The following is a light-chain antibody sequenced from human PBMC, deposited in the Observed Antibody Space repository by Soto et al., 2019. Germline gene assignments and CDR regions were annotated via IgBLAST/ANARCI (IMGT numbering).Light chain of an antibody. J-gene: IGKJ5*01. V-gene: IGKV3-15*01. CDR3: QQYNNWPIT. CDR2: GAS. Sequence: EIVMTQSPATLSVSPGERATLSYRASQSVSSNLAWYQQKPGQAPRLPIYGASTRATGIPARFSGSGSGTEFTLTISSLQSEDFAVYYCQQYNNWPITFGQGTRLEIK. CDR1: QSVSSN.